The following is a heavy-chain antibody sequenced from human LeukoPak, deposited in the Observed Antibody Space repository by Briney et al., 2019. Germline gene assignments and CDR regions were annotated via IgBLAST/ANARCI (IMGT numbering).Heavy chain of an antibody. V-gene: IGHV3-48*01. Sequence: GGSLRLSCAASGFTFSSYEMNWVRQAPGKGLEWVSYISSSSRTIYYADSVKGRFTISRDNAKNSLYLQMNSLRAEDTAVYYCARESSPYDSSAYHGGVDYWGQGTLVTVSS. J-gene: IGHJ4*02. CDR2: ISSSSRTI. CDR3: ARESSPYDSSAYHGGVDY. D-gene: IGHD3-22*01. CDR1: GFTFSSYE.